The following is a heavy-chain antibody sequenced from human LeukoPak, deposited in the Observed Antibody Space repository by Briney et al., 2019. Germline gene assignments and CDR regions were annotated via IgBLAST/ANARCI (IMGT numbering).Heavy chain of an antibody. CDR2: IYYSGAT. CDR3: ARQVVYYYDSSGSSYAFDI. D-gene: IGHD3-22*01. V-gene: IGHV4-39*01. CDR1: GGSISSSSFY. Sequence: PSETLSLTCTVSGGSISSSSFYWGWIRQPPGKGLEWIGSIYYSGATYYNPSLKSRVTISVDTSNNQFSLKLSSMTAADTVVYYCARQVVYYYDSSGSSYAFDIWGQGTMVTVSS. J-gene: IGHJ3*02.